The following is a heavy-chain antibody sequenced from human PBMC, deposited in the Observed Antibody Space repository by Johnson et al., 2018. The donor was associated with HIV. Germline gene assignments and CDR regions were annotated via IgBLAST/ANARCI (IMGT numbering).Heavy chain of an antibody. CDR2: IYDGGRT. CDR3: ARGTIIMFRGVIGFDI. CDR1: GFTVSTYH. Sequence: VQLVESGGGLIQPGESLRLSCAASGFTVSTYHMSWVRQAPGKGLEWVSVIYDGGRTYYGDSVQGRFTISGDTSKNTLHLEMNSLRAEDTAMYYCARGTIIMFRGVIGFDIWGQGTMVTVSS. J-gene: IGHJ3*02. D-gene: IGHD3-10*01. V-gene: IGHV3-53*01.